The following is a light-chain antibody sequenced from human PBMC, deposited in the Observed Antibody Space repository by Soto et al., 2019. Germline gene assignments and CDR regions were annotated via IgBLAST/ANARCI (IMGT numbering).Light chain of an antibody. J-gene: IGKJ2*01. V-gene: IGKV1-12*01. CDR1: HDISSW. Sequence: DIQLTQSPSSVSASVGDRVTVTCRASHDISSWLAWYQQKPGKAPRLLIFAASTLQSGVPSRFSGSGSGTDSTLTISSLQPADFATYYCQQGHSFPYTVGQGTKVDIK. CDR2: AAS. CDR3: QQGHSFPYT.